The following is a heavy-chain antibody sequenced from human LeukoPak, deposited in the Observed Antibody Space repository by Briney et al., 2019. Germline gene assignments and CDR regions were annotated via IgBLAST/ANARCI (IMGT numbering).Heavy chain of an antibody. CDR3: ARCTIFGVVYYYYYGMDV. Sequence: ASVKVSCKASGGTFSSYAISWVRQAPGQGLEWMGGIIPIFGTANYAQKFQGRVTITADESTSTAYMELSSLRSEDTAVYYCARCTIFGVVYYYYYGMDVWGQGTTVTVSS. CDR2: IIPIFGTA. D-gene: IGHD3-3*01. V-gene: IGHV1-69*13. J-gene: IGHJ6*02. CDR1: GGTFSSYA.